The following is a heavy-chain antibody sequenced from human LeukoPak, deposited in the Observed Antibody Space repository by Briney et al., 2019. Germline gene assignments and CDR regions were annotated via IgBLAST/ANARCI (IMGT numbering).Heavy chain of an antibody. J-gene: IGHJ2*01. V-gene: IGHV3-33*06. CDR1: GFTFSSYG. Sequence: GGSLRLSCAASGFTFSSYGMHWVRQAPGKGLEWVAVIWYDGSNKYYADSVKGRFTISRDNSKNTLYLQMNSLRAEDTAVYYCAKDPRIRDIVVVTAISVDWYFDLWGRSTLVTVSS. CDR3: AKDPRIRDIVVVTAISVDWYFDL. D-gene: IGHD2-21*02. CDR2: IWYDGSNK.